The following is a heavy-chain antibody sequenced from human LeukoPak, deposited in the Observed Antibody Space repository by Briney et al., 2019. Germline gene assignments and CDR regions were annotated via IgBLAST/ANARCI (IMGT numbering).Heavy chain of an antibody. Sequence: SETLSLTCAVYGGSVSGYYWSWIRQPPGKGLEWIGEINHSGSTNYNPSLKSRFTISGDTSKNKFSLKLSSVSAADTAVYYCARLVSSSMAAAGTKDYWGEGTLVTVSS. CDR1: GGSVSGYY. D-gene: IGHD6-13*01. CDR3: ARLVSSSMAAAGTKDY. CDR2: INHSGST. J-gene: IGHJ4*02. V-gene: IGHV4-34*01.